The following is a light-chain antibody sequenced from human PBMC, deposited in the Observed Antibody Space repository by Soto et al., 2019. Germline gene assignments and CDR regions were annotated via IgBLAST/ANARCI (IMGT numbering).Light chain of an antibody. CDR1: QSLNNR. J-gene: IGKJ2*01. Sequence: GDRVTITCRASQSLNNRLAWYQQKPGKAPKLLIYDAYNLERGVPSRFSGSGTGTDFTFTIGSLQPEDVATYYCQQFDFLPPYTFGQGTKVDIK. V-gene: IGKV1-5*01. CDR2: DAY. CDR3: QQFDFLPPYT.